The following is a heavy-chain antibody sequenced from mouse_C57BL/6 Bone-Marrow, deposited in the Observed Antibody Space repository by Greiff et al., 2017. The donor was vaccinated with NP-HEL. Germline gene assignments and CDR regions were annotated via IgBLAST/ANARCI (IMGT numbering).Heavy chain of an antibody. CDR1: GFSLTSYG. D-gene: IGHD4-1*01. J-gene: IGHJ4*01. Sequence: VQRVESGPGLVAPSQSLSITCTVSGFSLTSYGVSWVRQPPGKGLEWLGVIWGDGGTNYHSALISRLGISKDNSTSKVFLKRNSLQTDDTATYYCARTGAYYAMDYWGQGTSVTVSA. CDR2: IWGDGGT. V-gene: IGHV2-3*01. CDR3: ARTGAYYAMDY.